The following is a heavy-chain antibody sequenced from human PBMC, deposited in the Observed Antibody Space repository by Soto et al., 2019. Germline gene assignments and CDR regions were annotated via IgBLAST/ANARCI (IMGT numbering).Heavy chain of an antibody. J-gene: IGHJ4*02. Sequence: EVRLVQSGGGLVQPGGSLRLSCAASLFIVSDNYMSWVRQAPGKGLEWVSLIYSGGGTDYAESVKGRFTISRDNSKNTLYLQMNSLKAEDTGFYYCATRMTTAPYWGQGTVVTVSS. CDR2: IYSGGGT. CDR3: ATRMTTAPY. V-gene: IGHV3-66*01. CDR1: LFIVSDNY. D-gene: IGHD4-17*01.